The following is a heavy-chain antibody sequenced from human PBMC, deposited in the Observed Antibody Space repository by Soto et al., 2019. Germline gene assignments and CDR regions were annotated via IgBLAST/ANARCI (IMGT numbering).Heavy chain of an antibody. CDR2: IYPGDSGT. Sequence: GESLKISCKGSGYIFTSNWIAWVRQMPGKGLEWMGIIYPGDSGTRYSPSFQGQVTISADKSISTAYAQWSSLQASDTAMYYCARSSYDSSGYYYLDYWGQGTLVTVSS. CDR3: ARSSYDSSGYYYLDY. J-gene: IGHJ4*02. CDR1: GYIFTSNW. D-gene: IGHD3-22*01. V-gene: IGHV5-51*01.